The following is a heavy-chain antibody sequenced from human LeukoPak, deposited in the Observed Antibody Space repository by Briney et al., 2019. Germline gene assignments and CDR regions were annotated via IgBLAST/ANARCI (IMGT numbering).Heavy chain of an antibody. Sequence: SQTLSLTCTVSGGSISNGGYYWSWIRQHPGKGLEWIGYIYDSGTTYYNPALQSRVTISVDTSDNQFSLKLRSLTAADTAVYYCARGGDRRGFDYWGQGTLVTVSS. D-gene: IGHD1-14*01. V-gene: IGHV4-31*03. CDR2: IYDSGTT. J-gene: IGHJ4*02. CDR1: GGSISNGGYY. CDR3: ARGGDRRGFDY.